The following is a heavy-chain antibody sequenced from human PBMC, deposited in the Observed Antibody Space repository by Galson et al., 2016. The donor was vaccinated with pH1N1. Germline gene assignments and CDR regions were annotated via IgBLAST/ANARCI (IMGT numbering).Heavy chain of an antibody. J-gene: IGHJ6*02. CDR3: ARGDFVVGKGWYNGFDG. V-gene: IGHV4-59*01. D-gene: IGHD2-15*01. CDR1: GDSISSYY. CDR2: IYHSYHSGST. Sequence: SETLSLTCSVAGDSISSYYWNWIRQPPGKGLEWIGYIYHSYHSGSTKYNPHLKSRVTISVDMSKSQFSLNLSSVTAADTAVYYCARGDFVVGKGWYNGFDGWGQGTTVTVSS.